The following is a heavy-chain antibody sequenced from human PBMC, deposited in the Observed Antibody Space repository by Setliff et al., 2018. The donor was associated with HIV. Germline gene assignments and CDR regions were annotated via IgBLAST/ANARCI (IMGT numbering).Heavy chain of an antibody. V-gene: IGHV3-20*04. J-gene: IGHJ6*04. CDR1: GFTFSSYA. CDR2: INWNGGST. D-gene: IGHD6-13*01. Sequence: GGSLRLSCAASGFTFSSYAMSWVRQAPGKGLEWASGINWNGGSTGYADSVRGRFTISRDNAKNSLYLQMNSLRAEDTALYYCAREGIAAAGSYSYGFGQIDYWGKGTTVTVSS. CDR3: AREGIAAAGSYSYGFGQIDY.